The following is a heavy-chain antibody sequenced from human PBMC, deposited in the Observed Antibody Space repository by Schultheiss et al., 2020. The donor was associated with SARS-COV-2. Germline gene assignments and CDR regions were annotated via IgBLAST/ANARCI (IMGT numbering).Heavy chain of an antibody. CDR3: ARGPSITIFGVVTVDSYYMDV. CDR1: GGSISSSSYY. CDR2: IYYSGST. D-gene: IGHD3-3*01. Sequence: SETLSLTCTVSGGSISSSSYYWGWIRQPPGKGLEWIGSIYYSGSTYYNPSLKSRVTISVDTSKNQFSLKLSSVTAADTAVYYCARGPSITIFGVVTVDSYYMDVWGKGTTVTVSS. J-gene: IGHJ6*03. V-gene: IGHV4-39*01.